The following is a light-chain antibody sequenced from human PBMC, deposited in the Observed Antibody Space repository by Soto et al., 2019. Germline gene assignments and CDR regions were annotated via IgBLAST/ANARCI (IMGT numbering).Light chain of an antibody. CDR2: GAS. CDR1: QSVSSSY. Sequence: EIVLTQSPGTLSLSPGERATLSCRASQSVSSSYLAWYQQKPGQAPRLLIYGASSRATGIPDRFSGSGSGTDFTLTNSRLEPEDFAVYYCQQYGSSTWTFGQGTRWIS. J-gene: IGKJ1*01. CDR3: QQYGSSTWT. V-gene: IGKV3-20*01.